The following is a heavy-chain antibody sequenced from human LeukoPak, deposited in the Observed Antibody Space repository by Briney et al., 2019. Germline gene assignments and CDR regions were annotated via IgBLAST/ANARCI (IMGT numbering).Heavy chain of an antibody. D-gene: IGHD6-19*01. V-gene: IGHV6-1*01. CDR1: GDSVSSNSAA. CDR3: ARLVGGSPDS. J-gene: IGHJ4*02. Sequence: SQTLSLTCAISGDSVSSNSAAWSWIRQSPSRGLEWLGRTYYRSKWFNDYAVSVRSRITINPDTSKNQFSLQLSSVTPEDTAVYYCARLVGGSPDSWGQGTPVTVSS. CDR2: TYYRSKWFN.